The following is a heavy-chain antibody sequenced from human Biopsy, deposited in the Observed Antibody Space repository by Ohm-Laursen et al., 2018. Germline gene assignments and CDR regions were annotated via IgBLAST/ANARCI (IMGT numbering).Heavy chain of an antibody. CDR3: ATSTMIRSSGHAFDI. J-gene: IGHJ3*02. D-gene: IGHD3-10*01. Sequence: SLRLSCTAPGFTFSSYGMHWVRQAPGKGLEWVAFIWYGGFNRYYADSVKGRFTISRDNSKNTLDLQMNSLRAEDTAVYYCATSTMIRSSGHAFDIWGQGTVVTVS. CDR1: GFTFSSYG. CDR2: IWYGGFNR. V-gene: IGHV3-33*01.